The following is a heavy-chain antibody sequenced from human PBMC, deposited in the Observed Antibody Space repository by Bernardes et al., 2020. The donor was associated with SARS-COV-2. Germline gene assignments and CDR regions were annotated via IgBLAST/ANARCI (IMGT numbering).Heavy chain of an antibody. D-gene: IGHD3-10*01. CDR1: GYRFTNYW. CDR3: ARLINGEYFDY. Sequence: GESLKISCKASGYRFTNYWITWVRQMPGKGLEWMGRIDPSDSYTDYSPSFQGHVTISTDKSISTAYLQWSSLRASDTAMYYCARLINGEYFDYWGQGTLVTVSS. CDR2: IDPSDSYT. V-gene: IGHV5-10-1*01. J-gene: IGHJ4*02.